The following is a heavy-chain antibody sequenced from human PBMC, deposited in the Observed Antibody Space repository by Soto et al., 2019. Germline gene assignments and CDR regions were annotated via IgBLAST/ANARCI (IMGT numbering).Heavy chain of an antibody. D-gene: IGHD6-19*01. CDR2: ISGSGVTT. V-gene: IGHV3-23*01. CDR1: GFTFSSYA. Sequence: WGSLRLSCAASGFTFSSYAMSCVRQAPWKGLEWVSSISGSGVTTYYADSVKGRFTISRDNSKNTLYLQMNSLRAEDTAVYYCAKEVGRGVAGFDYWGQGTLVTVSS. CDR3: AKEVGRGVAGFDY. J-gene: IGHJ4*02.